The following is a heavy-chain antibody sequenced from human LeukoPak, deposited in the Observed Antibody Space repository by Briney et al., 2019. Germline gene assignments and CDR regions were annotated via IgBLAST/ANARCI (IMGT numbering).Heavy chain of an antibody. D-gene: IGHD3-10*01. CDR3: ARVGGSGSRPYYFDY. CDR2: IIPILGIA. CDR1: GGTFSSYA. V-gene: IGHV1-69*04. Sequence: SVKVSFKASGGTFSSYAISWVRQAPGQGLGWMGRIIPILGIANYAQKFQGRVTITADKSTSTAYMELSSLRSEDTAVYYCARVGGSGSRPYYFDYWGQGTLVTVSS. J-gene: IGHJ4*02.